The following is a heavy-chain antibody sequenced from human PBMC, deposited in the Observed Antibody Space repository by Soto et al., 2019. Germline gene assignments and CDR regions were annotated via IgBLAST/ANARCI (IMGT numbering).Heavy chain of an antibody. Sequence: ASVKVSCKTSGGAFSSYAISWVRQAPGQGLEWMGGIIPIFGTANYAQKFQGRVTITADESTGTANMELSSLRSEDTAVYYCARGSWDYDTSGYYLFDYWGQGTLVTVSS. CDR1: GGAFSSYA. V-gene: IGHV1-69*13. D-gene: IGHD3-22*01. CDR3: ARGSWDYDTSGYYLFDY. J-gene: IGHJ4*02. CDR2: IIPIFGTA.